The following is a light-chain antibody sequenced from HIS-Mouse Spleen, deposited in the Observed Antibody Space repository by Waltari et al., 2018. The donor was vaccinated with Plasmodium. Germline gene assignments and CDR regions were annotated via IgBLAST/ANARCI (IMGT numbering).Light chain of an antibody. Sequence: SYELTQPPSVSVSPGQTARITCSGAALPQKSAYWYQQKSGQAPVLVIYEDCKRPAGIPGVFSGSSSGKMATLTISGAQVEEEADYYCYSTDSSGNHRVFGGGTKLTVL. CDR2: EDC. V-gene: IGLV3-10*01. CDR3: YSTDSSGNHRV. CDR1: ALPQKS. J-gene: IGLJ3*02.